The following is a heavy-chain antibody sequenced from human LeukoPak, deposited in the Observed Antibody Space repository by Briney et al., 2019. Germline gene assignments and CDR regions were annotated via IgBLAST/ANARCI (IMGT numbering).Heavy chain of an antibody. CDR2: ISGMGGST. Sequence: PGGSLRLSCAASGFTFSSYAMSWARQAPGKGREWIPAISGMGGSTYYADSVKGRFTISRDNSKNTLYLQMNSLRAEDTAVYYCAKGDCSGGSCYPNFDYWGQGTLVTVSS. CDR1: GFTFSSYA. J-gene: IGHJ4*02. CDR3: AKGDCSGGSCYPNFDY. V-gene: IGHV3-23*01. D-gene: IGHD2-15*01.